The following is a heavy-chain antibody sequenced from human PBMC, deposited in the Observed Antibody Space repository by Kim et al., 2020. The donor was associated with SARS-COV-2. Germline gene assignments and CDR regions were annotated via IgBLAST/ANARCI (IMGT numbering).Heavy chain of an antibody. J-gene: IGHJ6*02. CDR3: ARDLAAAEYYYGMDV. D-gene: IGHD6-13*01. Sequence: GGSLRLSCAASGFTFSSYEMNWVRQAPGKGLEWVSYISSSGSTIYYADSVKGRFTISRDNAKNSLYLQMNSLRAEDTAVYYCARDLAAAEYYYGMDVWGQGTTVTVSS. CDR2: ISSSGSTI. CDR1: GFTFSSYE. V-gene: IGHV3-48*03.